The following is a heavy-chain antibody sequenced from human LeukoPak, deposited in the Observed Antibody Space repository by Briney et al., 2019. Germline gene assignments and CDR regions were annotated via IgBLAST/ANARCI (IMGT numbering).Heavy chain of an antibody. CDR3: ARRTEGIYNDVFDI. CDR2: IYPDDSDT. D-gene: IGHD3/OR15-3a*01. J-gene: IGHJ3*02. V-gene: IGHV5-51*01. Sequence: GESLKISCQGSGYPFTTHWIGWVRQMPGKGLELMGVIYPDDSDTRYSPSFQGQVTISVDKSTTTAHLQWRSLKASDTAMYYCARRTEGIYNDVFDIWGQGTMVTVSS. CDR1: GYPFTTHW.